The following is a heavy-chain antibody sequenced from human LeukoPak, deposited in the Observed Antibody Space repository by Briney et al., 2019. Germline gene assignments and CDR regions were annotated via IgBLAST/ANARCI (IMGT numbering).Heavy chain of an antibody. CDR1: GLTFSSCA. D-gene: IGHD3-10*01. CDR3: AKELHGSGNYAFDY. Sequence: GGSLRLSLAAPGLTFSSCALSWVRQAPGKGLDWVSTVSVNGGTTYYADSVKGRFTISRDNSKNTLYLQMNSLRAEDTAVYFCAKELHGSGNYAFDYWGQGTLVTVSS. V-gene: IGHV3-23*01. CDR2: VSVNGGTT. J-gene: IGHJ4*02.